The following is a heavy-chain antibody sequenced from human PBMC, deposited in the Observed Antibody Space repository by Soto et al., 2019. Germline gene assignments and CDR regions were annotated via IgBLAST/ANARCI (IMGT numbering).Heavy chain of an antibody. CDR3: THHGYYSYGMDV. V-gene: IGHV2-5*02. Sequence: QITLKESGPTLVKPTQTLTLTCTFSGFSLSTSGVGVGWIRQPPGKALEWLALIFWDDDKGYSPSLKSRLTITKDTSKNQVVLTMTNMDPVDAATYYCTHHGYYSYGMDVWGQGTTVTVSS. CDR1: GFSLSTSGVG. CDR2: IFWDDDK. J-gene: IGHJ6*02.